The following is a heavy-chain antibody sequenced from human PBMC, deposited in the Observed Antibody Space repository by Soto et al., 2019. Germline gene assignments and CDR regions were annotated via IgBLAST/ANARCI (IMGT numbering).Heavy chain of an antibody. D-gene: IGHD6-13*01. Sequence: ASVKVSCKASGYTFTGYYMHWVRQAPGQGLEWMGWINPNSGGTNYAQKFQGWVTMTRDTSISTVYMELSRLRSDDTAVYYCASGGSSSWTGQQVDYFDYWGQGTLVTAPQ. CDR1: GYTFTGYY. CDR3: ASGGSSSWTGQQVDYFDY. CDR2: INPNSGGT. V-gene: IGHV1-2*04. J-gene: IGHJ4*02.